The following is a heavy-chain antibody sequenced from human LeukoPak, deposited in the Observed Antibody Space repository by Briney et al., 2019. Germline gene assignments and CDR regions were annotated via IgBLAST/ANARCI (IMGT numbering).Heavy chain of an antibody. Sequence: GGSLRLSCAASGLTFRSYAMTWVRQAPGKGLEWVSTIRGDVGGGYTSYADSVEGRFTVYRDNSKNTLYLQMNSLRAGDTAVYYCAKDPNGDYVGAFDSWGQGTLVTVSS. CDR1: GLTFRSYA. J-gene: IGHJ3*01. CDR3: AKDPNGDYVGAFDS. V-gene: IGHV3-23*01. D-gene: IGHD4-17*01. CDR2: IRGDVGGGYT.